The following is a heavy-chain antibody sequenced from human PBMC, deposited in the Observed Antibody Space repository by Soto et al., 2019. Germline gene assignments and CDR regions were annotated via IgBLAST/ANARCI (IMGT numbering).Heavy chain of an antibody. J-gene: IGHJ6*03. Sequence: SVKVSCKASGGTFSSYAISWVLQAPGQGLEWMGWINAGNGNTKYSQKFQGRVTITRDTSASTAYMELSSLRSEDTAVYYCARDILPPDYYYYYYMEVWGKGTTVTVSS. D-gene: IGHD2-2*01. CDR1: GGTFSSYA. CDR2: INAGNGNT. V-gene: IGHV1-3*01. CDR3: ARDILPPDYYYYYYMEV.